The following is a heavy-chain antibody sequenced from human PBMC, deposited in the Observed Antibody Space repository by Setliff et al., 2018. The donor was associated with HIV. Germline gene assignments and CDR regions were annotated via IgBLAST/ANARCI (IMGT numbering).Heavy chain of an antibody. J-gene: IGHJ5*02. V-gene: IGHV4-4*07. D-gene: IGHD3-10*01. CDR2: IDSSGTT. CDR1: GDSISSYF. CDR3: ARDRHSSGLGSYGP. Sequence: PSETLSLTCTVSGDSISSYFWSWIRQSAGRGLEWIGRIDSSGTTDYKPSLKGRVAISVDTSRNQFSLRVTSVTAADTAVYFCARDRHSSGLGSYGPWGPGILVTVSS.